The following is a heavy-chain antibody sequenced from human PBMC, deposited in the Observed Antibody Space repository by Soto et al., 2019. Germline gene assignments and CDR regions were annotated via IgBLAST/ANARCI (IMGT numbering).Heavy chain of an antibody. CDR1: GFTFDDYA. V-gene: IGHV3-9*01. CDR2: ISWNSGSI. J-gene: IGHJ4*02. CDR3: AKDIRVAIAVAGRGGGTFDY. D-gene: IGHD6-19*01. Sequence: PGGSLRLSCAASGFTFDDYAMHWVRQAPGKGLEWVSGISWNSGSIGYADSVKGRFTISRDNAKNSLYLQMNSLRAEDTALYYCAKDIRVAIAVAGRGGGTFDYWGQGTLVTVSS.